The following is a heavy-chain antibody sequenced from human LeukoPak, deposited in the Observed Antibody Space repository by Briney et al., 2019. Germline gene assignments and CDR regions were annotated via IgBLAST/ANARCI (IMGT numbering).Heavy chain of an antibody. CDR1: GFTFSSYS. J-gene: IGHJ3*02. D-gene: IGHD3-3*01. V-gene: IGHV3-21*01. CDR2: ISSSSSYI. CDR3: AREKRSQTNDFWSGYYDAFDI. Sequence: PGGSLRLSCAASGFTFSSYSMNWVRQAPGKGLEWVSSISSSSSYIYYADSVKGRFTISRDNAKNSLYLQMNSLRAEDTAVYYCAREKRSQTNDFWSGYYDAFDIWGQGTMVTVSS.